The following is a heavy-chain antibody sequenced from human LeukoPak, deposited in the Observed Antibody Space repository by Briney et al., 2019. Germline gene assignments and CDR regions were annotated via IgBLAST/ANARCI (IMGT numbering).Heavy chain of an antibody. D-gene: IGHD6-13*01. CDR1: GFTFSDYY. J-gene: IGHJ6*02. CDR3: AKGIAAADLYYYGMDV. Sequence: GGSLRLSCAASGFTFSDYYMSWIRQAPGKGLEWVTYISSSGSTIDYADSVEGRFTISRDNAKKSLYLQMNSLRAEDTALYYCAKGIAAADLYYYGMDVWGQGTTVTVSS. CDR2: ISSSGSTI. V-gene: IGHV3-11*01.